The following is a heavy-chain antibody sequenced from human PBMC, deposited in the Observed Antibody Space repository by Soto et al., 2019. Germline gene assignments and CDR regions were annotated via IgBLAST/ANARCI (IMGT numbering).Heavy chain of an antibody. Sequence: GGSLRLSCAASGFTFSSYGMHWVRQAPGKGLEWVAVIWYDGSNKYYADSVKGRFTISRDNSKNTLYLQMNSLRAEDTAVYYCAREARIAVADGMDVWGQGTRVTVSS. CDR3: AREARIAVADGMDV. CDR2: IWYDGSNK. J-gene: IGHJ6*02. D-gene: IGHD6-19*01. CDR1: GFTFSSYG. V-gene: IGHV3-33*01.